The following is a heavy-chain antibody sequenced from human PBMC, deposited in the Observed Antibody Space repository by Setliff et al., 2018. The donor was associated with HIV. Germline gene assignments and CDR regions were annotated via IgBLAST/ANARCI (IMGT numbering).Heavy chain of an antibody. J-gene: IGHJ4*02. V-gene: IGHV3-23*03. CDR1: GFTFSNYA. CDR2: FYSGGHNI. D-gene: IGHD3-16*01. Sequence: PGGSLRLSCAASGFTFSNYAMNWFRQAPEKGLEWVSVFYSGGHNIYYADSVKGRFTISRDSAKNSLYLQMNSLRAEDTAVYYCARDEPTGGIDYWGQGTLVTVSS. CDR3: ARDEPTGGIDY.